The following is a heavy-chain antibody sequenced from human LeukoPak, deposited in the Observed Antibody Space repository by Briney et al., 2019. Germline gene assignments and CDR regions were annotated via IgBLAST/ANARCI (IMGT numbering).Heavy chain of an antibody. V-gene: IGHV3-30*04. CDR1: GFTFSSYA. D-gene: IGHD6-19*01. CDR2: ISYDGSNK. CDR3: AKGGSGWETDY. Sequence: GGSLRLSCAASGFTFSSYAMHWVRQAPGKGLEWVAVISYDGSNKYYADSVKGRFTISRDNSKNTLYLQMNSMRAEDTAVYYCAKGGSGWETDYWGQGTLVTVSS. J-gene: IGHJ4*02.